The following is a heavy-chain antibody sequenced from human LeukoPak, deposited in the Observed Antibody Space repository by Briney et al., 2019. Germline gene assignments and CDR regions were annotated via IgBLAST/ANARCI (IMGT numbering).Heavy chain of an antibody. CDR2: IYYSGST. CDR3: AREPYYYDSRGYYYYFDY. CDR1: GGSISTYY. V-gene: IGHV4-59*01. Sequence: SETLSLTCTVSGGSISTYYWSWIRQPPGKGLEWIGYIYYSGSTKYNPSLKSRVTISEDTSKNQFSLKLTSVTAADTAVYYCAREPYYYDSRGYYYYFDYWGQGTLVTVSS. D-gene: IGHD3-22*01. J-gene: IGHJ4*02.